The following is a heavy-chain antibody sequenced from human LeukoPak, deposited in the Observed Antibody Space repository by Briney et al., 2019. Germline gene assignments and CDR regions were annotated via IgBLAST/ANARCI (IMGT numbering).Heavy chain of an antibody. CDR1: GGSISRYY. V-gene: IGHV4-59*12. CDR2: IYYSGST. Sequence: SETLSLTCTVSGGSISRYYWSWIRQAPGKGLEWIGYIYYSGSTNYNPSLKSRVTMSVDTSKNQFSLKLSSVTAADTAVYYCARPDNISGWTYFGYWGQGTLVTVSS. D-gene: IGHD6-19*01. J-gene: IGHJ4*02. CDR3: ARPDNISGWTYFGY.